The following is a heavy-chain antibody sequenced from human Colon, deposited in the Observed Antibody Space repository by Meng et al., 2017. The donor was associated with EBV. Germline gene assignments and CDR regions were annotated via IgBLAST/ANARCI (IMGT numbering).Heavy chain of an antibody. J-gene: IGHJ4*02. CDR3: ASRPGIAVAGFDY. V-gene: IGHV1-3*04. CDR2: INTGNGET. D-gene: IGHD6-19*01. Sequence: QGQLVQSGAEVKKPGASVKVSCKASGYSFTTYAMHWVRQAPGQRLEWMGWINTGNGETKYSQKFQGRVTLTRDTSASTAYMELSSLRSEDTAVYYCASRPGIAVAGFDYWGQGTLVTVSS. CDR1: GYSFTTYA.